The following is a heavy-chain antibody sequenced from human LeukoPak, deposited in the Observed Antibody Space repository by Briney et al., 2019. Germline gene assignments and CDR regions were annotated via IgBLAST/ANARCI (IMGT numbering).Heavy chain of an antibody. J-gene: IGHJ3*02. V-gene: IGHV3-66*01. CDR3: AKEKQEYCTNGICYARNDAFDI. Sequence: PGGSLRLSCAASGFTVSSNYMSWVRQAPGKGLEWVSVIYSGGSTYYADSVKGRFTISRDNSKNTLYPQMNTLRAEDTAVYYCAKEKQEYCTNGICYARNDAFDIWGQGTMVTVSS. CDR2: IYSGGST. D-gene: IGHD2-8*01. CDR1: GFTVSSNY.